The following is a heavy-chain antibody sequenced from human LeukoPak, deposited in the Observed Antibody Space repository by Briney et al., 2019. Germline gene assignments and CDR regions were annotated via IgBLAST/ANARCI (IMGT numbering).Heavy chain of an antibody. Sequence: ASVKVSCRASGYTFTRYGISWVRQAPGQGLEWMGWISAYNGNTNYAQKLQGRVTMTTDTSTSTAYMELRSLRSDDTAVYYCARWSSGYYTASGFDYWGQGTLVTVSS. J-gene: IGHJ4*02. CDR1: GYTFTRYG. V-gene: IGHV1-18*01. CDR3: ARWSSGYYTASGFDY. D-gene: IGHD3-3*01. CDR2: ISAYNGNT.